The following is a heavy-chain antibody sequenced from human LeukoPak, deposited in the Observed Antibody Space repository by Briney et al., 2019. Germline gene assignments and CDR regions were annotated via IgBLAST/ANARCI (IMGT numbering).Heavy chain of an antibody. CDR1: GFTVSSNY. V-gene: IGHV3-53*01. Sequence: PGGSLRLSCAASGFTVSSNYMSWVRQAPGKGLEWVSVIYSGGSTYYAESVKGRFTISRDNSTNKPYLQMNSLRAEDTAVYYCARVHYYCDSSGYYGAFDIWGQGTMVTVSS. CDR3: ARVHYYCDSSGYYGAFDI. CDR2: IYSGGST. J-gene: IGHJ3*02. D-gene: IGHD3-22*01.